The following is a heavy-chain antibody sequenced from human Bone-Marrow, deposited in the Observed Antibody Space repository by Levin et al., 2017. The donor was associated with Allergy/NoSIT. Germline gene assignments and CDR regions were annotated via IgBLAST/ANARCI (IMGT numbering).Heavy chain of an antibody. CDR3: ARAPYFDFDY. V-gene: IGHV1-46*01. J-gene: IGHJ4*02. Sequence: GASVKVSCKASGYTFTSNYIHWVRQAPGQGLEWMGRVNPSDRGISATYAQKFQARVTMTGDTSTRTVFLDLGNLRSDDTAVYYCARAPYFDFDYWGQGSLVTVSS. D-gene: IGHD3-10*01. CDR1: GYTFTSNY. CDR2: VNPSDRGISA.